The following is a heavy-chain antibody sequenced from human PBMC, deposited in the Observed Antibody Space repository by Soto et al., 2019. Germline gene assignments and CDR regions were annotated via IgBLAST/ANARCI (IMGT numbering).Heavy chain of an antibody. CDR2: ISSSSTNI. D-gene: IGHD6-13*01. V-gene: IGHV3-48*01. J-gene: IGHJ6*02. CDR3: ARGGQQLHGMDV. Sequence: QPGGSLRLSCAASGFTFSFYSMNWVRQAPGKGLEWVSYISSSSTNIYYADSVKGRFTISRDNAKNSLYLQMNSLRAEDTAVYYCARGGQQLHGMDVWGQGTTVTVSS. CDR1: GFTFSFYS.